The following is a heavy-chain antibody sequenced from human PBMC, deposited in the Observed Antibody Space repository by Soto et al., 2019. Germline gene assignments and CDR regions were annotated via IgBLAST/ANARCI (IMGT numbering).Heavy chain of an antibody. V-gene: IGHV1-69*13. J-gene: IGHJ6*02. Sequence: SVKFSCKASGGTFSSYAIIWLRQAPGQGLEWMGGIIPIFGTANYAQKFQGRVTITADESTSTAYMELRSLRSEDTAVYYCARRRLTIFGVVTHYGMDVWGQGTTVTVSS. CDR2: IIPIFGTA. CDR1: GGTFSSYA. D-gene: IGHD3-3*01. CDR3: ARRRLTIFGVVTHYGMDV.